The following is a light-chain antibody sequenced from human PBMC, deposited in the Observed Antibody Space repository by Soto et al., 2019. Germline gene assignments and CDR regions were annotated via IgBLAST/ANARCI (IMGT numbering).Light chain of an antibody. CDR2: EVS. Sequence: QSVLTQPASVSGSPGQSITISCTGTSSDVGGYNYVSWYQQHPGKAPKLMIYEVSNRPSGVSNRFSGSKSGNTASLTISGLQAEDEADYYCSSYTSSSTRDIVFGTGTKLTVL. CDR1: SSDVGGYNY. J-gene: IGLJ1*01. CDR3: SSYTSSSTRDIV. V-gene: IGLV2-14*01.